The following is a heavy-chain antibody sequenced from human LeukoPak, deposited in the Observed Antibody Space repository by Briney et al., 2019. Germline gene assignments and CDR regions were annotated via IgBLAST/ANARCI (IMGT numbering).Heavy chain of an antibody. CDR1: GITVSSHY. CDR3: ARTYGDYDYYYGTDV. V-gene: IGHV3-66*01. D-gene: IGHD4-17*01. Sequence: GGSLRLSCAASGITVSSHYMTWVRQAPGKGLEWVSVIDSGGSTNSADSVKGRFSVSRDNSKNTLYLQMNSLRVEDTAVYYCARTYGDYDYYYGTDVWGQGTTVNVSS. J-gene: IGHJ6*01. CDR2: IDSGGST.